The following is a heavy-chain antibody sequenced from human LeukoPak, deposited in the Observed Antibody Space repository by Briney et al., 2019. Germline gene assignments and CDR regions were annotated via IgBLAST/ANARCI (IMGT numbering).Heavy chain of an antibody. CDR2: ISAYNGNT. CDR3: ARAVVVAPVGYYYYMDV. D-gene: IGHD2-15*01. Sequence: ASVKVSCKASGYTFTSYGISWVRQAPGQGLEWMGWISAYNGNTNYAQKLQGRVTMTTDTSTSTASMELRSLRSDDTAVYYCARAVVVAPVGYYYYMDVWGKGTTVTVSS. J-gene: IGHJ6*03. V-gene: IGHV1-18*01. CDR1: GYTFTSYG.